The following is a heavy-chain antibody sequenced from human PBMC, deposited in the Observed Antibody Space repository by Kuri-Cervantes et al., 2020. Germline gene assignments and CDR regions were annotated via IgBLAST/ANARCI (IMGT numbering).Heavy chain of an antibody. CDR2: IGAGGDT. Sequence: GESLKISCAASGFTFGNSDMHWVRQATGKGLEWVSAIGAGGDTYYPGSVKGRFTISRDNSKNTLYLQMNSLRAEDTAVYYCRRYCSSTSCYNWYFDLWGRGTLVTVSS. CDR3: RRYCSSTSCYNWYFDL. CDR1: GFTFGNSD. V-gene: IGHV3-13*01. J-gene: IGHJ2*01. D-gene: IGHD2-2*02.